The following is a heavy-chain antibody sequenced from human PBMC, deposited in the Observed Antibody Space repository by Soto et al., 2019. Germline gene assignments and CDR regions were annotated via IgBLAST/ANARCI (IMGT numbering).Heavy chain of an antibody. CDR2: ISSSSATV. J-gene: IGHJ4*02. D-gene: IGHD3-16*01. Sequence: EVQLVESGGGLVQPGGSLRLSCAASGFTFTKYSMNWVRQAPGKGLEWVSYISSSSATVYYADSVKGRFTISRDAAKNSMYLQMNRLRAEDTAVYYCARDDVWGNYNFDYWGQGALVTVSS. V-gene: IGHV3-48*01. CDR1: GFTFTKYS. CDR3: ARDDVWGNYNFDY.